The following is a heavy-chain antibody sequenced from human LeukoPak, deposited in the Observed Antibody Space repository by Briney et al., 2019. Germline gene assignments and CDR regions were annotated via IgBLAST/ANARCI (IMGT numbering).Heavy chain of an antibody. V-gene: IGHV3-21*01. CDR2: ISSSSSYI. D-gene: IGHD4-17*01. CDR1: GFTFSSYS. J-gene: IGHJ5*02. Sequence: KPGGSLRLSCAASGFTFSSYSMNWVRQAPGKGLEWVSSISSSSSYIYYADSVKGRFTISRDNAKNSLYLQMNSLRAEDSAVYYCARDLGHGEYTYVCHDLWGQGTLVIVSS. CDR3: ARDLGHGEYTYVCHDL.